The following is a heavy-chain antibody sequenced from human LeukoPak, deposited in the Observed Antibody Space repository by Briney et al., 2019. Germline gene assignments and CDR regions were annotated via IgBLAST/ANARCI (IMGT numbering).Heavy chain of an antibody. CDR1: GGSISSSSYY. CDR3: ARAPPDFWSGYYNYGMDV. CDR2: IYYSGST. D-gene: IGHD3-3*01. Sequence: KTSETLSLTCTVSGGSISSSSYYWGWIRQPPGKGLEWIGSIYYSGSTYYNPSLKSRVTISVDTSKNQFSLKLSSVTAADTAVYYCARAPPDFWSGYYNYGMDVWGQGTTVTVSS. J-gene: IGHJ6*02. V-gene: IGHV4-39*07.